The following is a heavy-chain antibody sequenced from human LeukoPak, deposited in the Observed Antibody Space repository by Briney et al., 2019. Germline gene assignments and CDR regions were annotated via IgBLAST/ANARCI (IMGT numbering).Heavy chain of an antibody. J-gene: IGHJ4*02. CDR1: GGSISAYY. D-gene: IGHD6-13*01. CDR2: VFIGGST. V-gene: IGHV4-4*07. CDR3: ARQPASGINFDS. Sequence: SETLSLTCTLSGGSISAYYWSWVRQPAGKGLEWIGRVFIGGSTNYNPSLKTRVTISLDKAKNQFSLRLTSVTPADTAVYYCARQPASGINFDSWGQGTLVAVSS.